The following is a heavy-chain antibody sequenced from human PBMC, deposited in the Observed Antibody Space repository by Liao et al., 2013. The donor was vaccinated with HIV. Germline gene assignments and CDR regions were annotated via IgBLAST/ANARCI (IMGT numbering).Heavy chain of an antibody. CDR3: ARVRHGQKALREGFDS. Sequence: QLQLQESGPGLVKASETLSLTCTVSGGSVSSSGYYWGWIRQPPGEALSWIGSIYNSGSTFYNPSLKSRVTISVDTSKNQFSLKLSFLTPADTAVYYCARVRHGQKALREGFDSWGQGTLVTVSS. CDR2: IYNSGST. V-gene: IGHV4-39*07. D-gene: IGHD5-24*01. J-gene: IGHJ4*02. CDR1: GGSVSSSGYY.